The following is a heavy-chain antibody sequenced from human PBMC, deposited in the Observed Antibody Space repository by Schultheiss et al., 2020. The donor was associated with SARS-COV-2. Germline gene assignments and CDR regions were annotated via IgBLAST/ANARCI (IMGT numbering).Heavy chain of an antibody. CDR3: ARRVGPGYSSSWWAHQGFREEYNWFDP. CDR1: GFAFSRHA. V-gene: IGHV3-21*04. Sequence: GGSLRLSCSASGFAFSRHAVQWVRQAPGKGLEWVSSISSSSSYIYYADSVKGRFTISRDNAKNSLYLQMNSLRAEDTAVYYCARRVGPGYSSSWWAHQGFREEYNWFDPWGQGTLVTVSS. J-gene: IGHJ5*02. D-gene: IGHD6-13*01. CDR2: ISSSSSYI.